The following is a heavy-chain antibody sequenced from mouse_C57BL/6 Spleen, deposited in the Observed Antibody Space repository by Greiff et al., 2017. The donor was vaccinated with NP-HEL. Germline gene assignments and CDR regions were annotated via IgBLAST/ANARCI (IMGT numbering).Heavy chain of an antibody. CDR1: GYTFTDYN. V-gene: IGHV1-18*01. CDR3: ARSGYGYDEDYFDY. Sequence: EVQLQQSGPELVKPGASVKIPCKASGYTFTDYNMDWVKQSHGKSLEWIGDINPNNGGTIYNQKFKGKATLTVDKSSSTAYMELRSLTSEDTAVYYCARSGYGYDEDYFDYWGQGTTLTVSS. CDR2: INPNNGGT. D-gene: IGHD2-2*01. J-gene: IGHJ2*01.